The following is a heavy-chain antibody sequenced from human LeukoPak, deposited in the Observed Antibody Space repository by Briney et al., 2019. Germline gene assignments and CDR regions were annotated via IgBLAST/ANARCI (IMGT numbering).Heavy chain of an antibody. V-gene: IGHV3-48*04. Sequence: GGSLRLSCAASGFTFSGYNMNWVRQAPGKGLEWVSYISSSGSTIYYADSVKGRFTIPRDNAKNSLYLQMNSLRAEDTAVYYCAELGITMIGGVWGKGSTVTISS. CDR3: AELGITMIGGV. D-gene: IGHD3-10*02. CDR2: ISSSGSTI. J-gene: IGHJ6*04. CDR1: GFTFSGYN.